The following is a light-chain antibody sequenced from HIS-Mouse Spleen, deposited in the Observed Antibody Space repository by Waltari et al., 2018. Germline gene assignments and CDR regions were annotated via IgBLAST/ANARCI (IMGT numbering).Light chain of an antibody. Sequence: DIVMTQSPLSLPVTPGEPAPISCRSSQSLLHSNGYNSLDWHLQKPGQSPQLLIYLGSNRASGVPDRFSGSGSGTDFTLKISRVEAEDVGVYYCMQALQTPITFGQGTRLEIK. CDR3: MQALQTPIT. V-gene: IGKV2-28*01. J-gene: IGKJ5*01. CDR2: LGS. CDR1: QSLLHSNGYNS.